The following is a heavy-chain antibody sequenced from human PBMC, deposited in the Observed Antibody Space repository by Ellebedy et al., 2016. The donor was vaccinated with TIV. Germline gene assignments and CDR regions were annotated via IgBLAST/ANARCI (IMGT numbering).Heavy chain of an antibody. CDR3: AREGYSSGPDFDY. CDR2: TKDKANSYTT. D-gene: IGHD3-22*01. Sequence: GGSLRLSXAASGFSFSDHYMNWVRQAPGKGLEWVGRTKDKANSYTTEYAASVKGRFTISRDVSKNSVYLQMNTLETEDTAVYYCAREGYSSGPDFDYWGQGTLVIVSS. J-gene: IGHJ4*02. V-gene: IGHV3-72*01. CDR1: GFSFSDHY.